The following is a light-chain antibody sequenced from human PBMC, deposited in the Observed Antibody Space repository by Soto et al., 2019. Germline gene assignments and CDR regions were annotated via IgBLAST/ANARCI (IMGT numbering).Light chain of an antibody. J-gene: IGKJ1*01. V-gene: IGKV3-20*01. CDR2: GAS. Sequence: EVVMTQSPVTLSLSPGESATLSCWASQSVRNNLAWYQQKPGQAPILLICGASTRATGIPDRFSGSGSGTEFTLTISRLEPEDFAVYYCQQYGSSGTFGQGTKVDI. CDR1: QSVRNN. CDR3: QQYGSSGT.